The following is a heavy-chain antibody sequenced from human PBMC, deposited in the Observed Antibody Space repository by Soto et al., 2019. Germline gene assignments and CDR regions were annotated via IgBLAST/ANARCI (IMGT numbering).Heavy chain of an antibody. D-gene: IGHD3-3*01. CDR3: ARGGTIFGVVTLDYYYYGMDV. Sequence: SETLSLTCTVSGGSISSYYWSWIRQPPGKGLEWIGYIYYSGSTNYNPSLKSRVTISVDTSKNQFSLKLSSVTAADTAVYYCARGGTIFGVVTLDYYYYGMDVWGQGTTVTVS. V-gene: IGHV4-59*01. CDR2: IYYSGST. J-gene: IGHJ6*02. CDR1: GGSISSYY.